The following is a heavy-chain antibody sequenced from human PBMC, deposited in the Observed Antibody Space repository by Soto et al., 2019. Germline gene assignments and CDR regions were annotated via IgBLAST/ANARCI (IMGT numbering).Heavy chain of an antibody. CDR2: TYHRGST. CDR1: GVSISSYF. J-gene: IGHJ4*02. V-gene: IGHV4-59*01. CDR3: ARIGGYHGPLDY. D-gene: IGHD6-25*01. Sequence: SETLSLTCSVSGVSISSYFWSWIRQAPGRGLEWIGYTYHRGSTNYSPSPKSRVAISLDTSENQFSLKVNSVTAADTAVYYCARIGGYHGPLDYWGQGTPVTVSS.